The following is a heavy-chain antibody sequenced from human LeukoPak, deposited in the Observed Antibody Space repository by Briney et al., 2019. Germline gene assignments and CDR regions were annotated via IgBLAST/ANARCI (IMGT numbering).Heavy chain of an antibody. Sequence: SETLSLTRAVYGGSFSGYYWSWIRQPPGKGLEWIGEINHSGSTNYNPSLKSRVTISVDTSKNQFSLKLSSVTAADTAVYYCARARIAARPGDRREYYMDVWGKGTTVTVSS. D-gene: IGHD6-6*01. CDR1: GGSFSGYY. V-gene: IGHV4-34*01. CDR2: INHSGST. J-gene: IGHJ6*03. CDR3: ARARIAARPGDRREYYMDV.